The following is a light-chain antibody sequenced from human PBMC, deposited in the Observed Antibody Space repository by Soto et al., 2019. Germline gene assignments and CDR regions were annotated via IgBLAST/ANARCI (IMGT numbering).Light chain of an antibody. CDR1: QRISSRN. CDR3: QQYSDLPYT. Sequence: EIVLTQSPGTLSLSPRERATLSCRASQRISSRNLAWYQQKPGQAPRLLIYGTSSRATGIPDRVSGSGSVTDFTLNINRLEPEDFAVYYCQQYSDLPYTFGQGTKREVK. J-gene: IGKJ2*01. V-gene: IGKV3-20*01. CDR2: GTS.